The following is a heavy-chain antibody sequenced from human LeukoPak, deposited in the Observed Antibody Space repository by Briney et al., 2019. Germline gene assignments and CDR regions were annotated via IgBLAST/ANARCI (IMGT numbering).Heavy chain of an antibody. CDR1: GYTFTGYY. CDR3: AREKYYYGSGSYSSDAFDI. D-gene: IGHD3-10*01. CDR2: INPNSGGT. J-gene: IGHJ3*02. V-gene: IGHV1-2*02. Sequence: ASVKVSCKASGYTFTGYYMHWVRQAPGQGLEWMGWINPNSGGTNYAQKFQGRVTMTRDTSISTAYMELSRLRSDDTAVYYCAREKYYYGSGSYSSDAFDIWGQGTMVTVSS.